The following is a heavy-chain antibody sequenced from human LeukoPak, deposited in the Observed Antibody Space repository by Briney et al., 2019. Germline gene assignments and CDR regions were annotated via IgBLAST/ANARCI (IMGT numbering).Heavy chain of an antibody. CDR3: ASPGYSSGWYGVEYYYYGMDV. Sequence: PGGSLRLSCAASGFTFSSYAMHWVRQAPGKGLEWVAVISYDGSNKYYADSVKGRFTISRDNSKNTLYLQMNSLRAEDTAVYYCASPGYSSGWYGVEYYYYGMDVWGQGTTVTVSS. D-gene: IGHD6-19*01. CDR2: ISYDGSNK. V-gene: IGHV3-30*04. J-gene: IGHJ6*02. CDR1: GFTFSSYA.